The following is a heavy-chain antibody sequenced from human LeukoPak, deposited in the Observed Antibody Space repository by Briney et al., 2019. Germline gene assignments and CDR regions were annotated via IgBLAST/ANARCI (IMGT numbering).Heavy chain of an antibody. CDR3: AKGTQWLAFYWFDY. CDR2: ISGSGGST. Sequence: PGGSLRLSCAASGFTFSSYAMRWVRQAPGKGLEWVSAISGSGGSTYYADSVKGRFTISRDNSKNTLYLHMNSLRAEDTAVYYCAKGTQWLAFYWFDYWGQGTLVTVSS. CDR1: GFTFSSYA. J-gene: IGHJ4*02. V-gene: IGHV3-23*01. D-gene: IGHD6-19*01.